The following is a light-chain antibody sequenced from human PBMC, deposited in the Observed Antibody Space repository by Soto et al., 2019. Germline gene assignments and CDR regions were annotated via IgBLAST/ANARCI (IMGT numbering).Light chain of an antibody. CDR3: QQTFNSPPWT. CDR1: QNIDIY. Sequence: DIQMTQSPSSLSASVGDTVTITCRASQNIDIYLNWYQQKPGTAPKVLISGASSLQRGVPSRFSGSGSGTEFTLTINNLQPEDFASYFCQQTFNSPPWTFCPGTKV. V-gene: IGKV1-39*01. CDR2: GAS. J-gene: IGKJ1*01.